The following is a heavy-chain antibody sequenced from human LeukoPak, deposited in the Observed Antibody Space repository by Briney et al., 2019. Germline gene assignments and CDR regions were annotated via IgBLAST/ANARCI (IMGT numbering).Heavy chain of an antibody. CDR1: GGSISSSSYY. D-gene: IGHD1-26*01. CDR3: ARGFGSYLRWFDP. J-gene: IGHJ5*02. CDR2: IYYSGST. Sequence: SETLSLTCTVSGGSISSSSYYWGWIRQPPGKGLEWIGSIYYSGSTYYNPSLKSRVTISVDTSKNQFSLKLSSVTAADTAVYYCARGFGSYLRWFDPWGQGTLVTVSS. V-gene: IGHV4-39*07.